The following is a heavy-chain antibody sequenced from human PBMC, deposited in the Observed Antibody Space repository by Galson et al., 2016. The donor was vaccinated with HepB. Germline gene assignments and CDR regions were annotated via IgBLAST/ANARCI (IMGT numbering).Heavy chain of an antibody. Sequence: TLSLTCTVSGDSMSRGADSWTWIRQHPGKGLEWIGHVYHRGNTYYNPSLQSRVTMSVDTSKKQFALRLNSVTAADTAVYYCARRTTVTKGCDYWGQGALVTVSS. J-gene: IGHJ4*02. CDR3: ARRTTVTKGCDY. V-gene: IGHV4-31*03. CDR2: VYHRGNT. D-gene: IGHD4-17*01. CDR1: GDSMSRGADS.